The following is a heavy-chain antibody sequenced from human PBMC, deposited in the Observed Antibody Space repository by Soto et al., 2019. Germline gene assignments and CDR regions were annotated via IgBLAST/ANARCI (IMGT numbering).Heavy chain of an antibody. CDR2: IYWSDTK. Sequence: SGPTLVNPTETLTLTCTFSGFSLSTRGGGVGWIRQPPGKSLEWLALIYWSDTKYYSPSLTVRLTITNDTSKDQVVLTMTDMDPLHTGTYYCVHRIKAGAAVCPPIFAFWGQGTLVTLSS. V-gene: IGHV2-5*01. D-gene: IGHD6-13*01. CDR3: VHRIKAGAAVCPPIFAF. J-gene: IGHJ1*01. CDR1: GFSLSTRGGG.